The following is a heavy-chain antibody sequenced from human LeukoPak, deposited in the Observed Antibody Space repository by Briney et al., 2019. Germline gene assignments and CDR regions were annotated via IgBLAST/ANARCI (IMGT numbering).Heavy chain of an antibody. V-gene: IGHV3-30*04. CDR1: GFTFSSYA. Sequence: AGGSLRLSCAASGFTFSSYAMHWVRQAPGKGLEWVAVISYDGSNKYYADSVKGRFTISRDNSKNTLYLQMNSLRAEDTAVYYCARGVVVVAATFDYWGQGTLVTVSS. J-gene: IGHJ4*02. D-gene: IGHD2-15*01. CDR2: ISYDGSNK. CDR3: ARGVVVVAATFDY.